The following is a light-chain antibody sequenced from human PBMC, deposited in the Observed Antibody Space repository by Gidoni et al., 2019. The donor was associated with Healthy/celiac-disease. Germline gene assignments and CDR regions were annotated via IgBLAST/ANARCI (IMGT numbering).Light chain of an antibody. CDR1: SLRSYY. CDR3: NSRDSSGNHLGV. CDR2: GKN. J-gene: IGLJ2*01. V-gene: IGLV3-19*01. Sequence: SSELTQDPAVSVALGQTVRIPCQGDSLRSYYASWYQQQPGQAPVLVIYGKNNRPSGIPDRFSGSSSGNTASLTITGAQAEDEADYYCNSRDSSGNHLGVFGGGTKLTVL.